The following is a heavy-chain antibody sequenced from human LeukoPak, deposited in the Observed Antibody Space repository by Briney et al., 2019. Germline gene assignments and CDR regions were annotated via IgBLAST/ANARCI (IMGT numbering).Heavy chain of an antibody. CDR1: GGSFSGYY. CDR2: INHSGST. Sequence: PSETLSLTCAVYGGSFSGYYWSWIRQTPGKGLEWIGEINHSGSTNYNPSLKSRVTISVDTSKNQFSLKLSSVTAADTAVYYCARVSSGSYTYYYYYYYMDVWGKGTTVTVSS. V-gene: IGHV4-34*01. CDR3: ARVSSGSYTYYYYYYYMDV. J-gene: IGHJ6*03. D-gene: IGHD3-10*02.